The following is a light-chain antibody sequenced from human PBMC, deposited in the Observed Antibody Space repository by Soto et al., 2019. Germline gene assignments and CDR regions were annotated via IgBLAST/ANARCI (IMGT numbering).Light chain of an antibody. J-gene: IGLJ2*01. Sequence: QSVLTQPASVSGSPGQSITISCTGTSSDVGSYNLVSWYQQHPGKAPKLIIYEGSKRPSGVSNRFSGSKSGNTASLTISGLRAEDEDDYYCCSYAGSSTVIFGGGTKVTVL. CDR3: CSYAGSSTVI. CDR1: SSDVGSYNL. V-gene: IGLV2-23*01. CDR2: EGS.